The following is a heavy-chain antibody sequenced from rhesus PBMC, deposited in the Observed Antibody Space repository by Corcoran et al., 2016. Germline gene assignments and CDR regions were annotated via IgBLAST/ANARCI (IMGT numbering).Heavy chain of an antibody. CDR3: ASDRRSGSNRGWCFDL. Sequence: QLQLQESGPGLVKPSETLSVTCAVSGCSISSSYWIWIRQAPGKGLEWIGYIYGSGSSTNYNPSLKKRVTLSEDTSKNQLSLKLSSVTAADTAVYYCASDRRSGSNRGWCFDLWGPGIPITISS. J-gene: IGHJ2*01. CDR1: GCSISSSY. V-gene: IGHV4-169*02. CDR2: IYGSGSST. D-gene: IGHD1-44*02.